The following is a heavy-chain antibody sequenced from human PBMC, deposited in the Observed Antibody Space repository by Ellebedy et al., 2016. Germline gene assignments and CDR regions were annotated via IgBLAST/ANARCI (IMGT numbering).Heavy chain of an antibody. Sequence: GESLKISXAASGFTFSSYSMNWVRQAPGKGLEWVSSISSSSSYIYYADSVKGRFTISRDNAKNSLYLQMNSLRAEDTAVYYCARGRGEKYYYSYYYMDVWGKGTTVTVSS. CDR1: GFTFSSYS. J-gene: IGHJ6*03. V-gene: IGHV3-21*01. D-gene: IGHD3-10*01. CDR3: ARGRGEKYYYSYYYMDV. CDR2: ISSSSSYI.